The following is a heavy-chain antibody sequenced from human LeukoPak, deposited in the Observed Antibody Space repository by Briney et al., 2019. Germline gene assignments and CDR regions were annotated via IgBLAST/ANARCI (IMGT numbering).Heavy chain of an antibody. CDR1: GFTFSNAW. V-gene: IGHV3-15*01. J-gene: IGHJ5*02. CDR3: TTDKEEWELLDWFDP. D-gene: IGHD1-26*01. CDR2: IKSKTDGGTT. Sequence: PGGSLRLSCAASGFTFSNAWMSWVRQAPGKGLEWVGRIKSKTDGGTTDYAAPVKGRFTISRDDSKNTLYLQMNSLKTEDTAVYYCTTDKEEWELLDWFDPWGQGTLVTVSS.